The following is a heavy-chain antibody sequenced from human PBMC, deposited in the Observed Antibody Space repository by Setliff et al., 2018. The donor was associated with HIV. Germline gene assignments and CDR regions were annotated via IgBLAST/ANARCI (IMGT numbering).Heavy chain of an antibody. J-gene: IGHJ3*02. CDR2: INWNSGTI. V-gene: IGHV3-9*01. Sequence: LRLSCAASGFTFSSYWMSWVRQAPGKGPEWVSGINWNSGTIAYADFVKGRFTISRDNTKNFVFLEMTNLRPEDTALYFCAKDYGDGHNWGAFDISGQGTMVTVSS. D-gene: IGHD1-1*01. CDR3: AKDYGDGHNWGAFDI. CDR1: GFTFSSYW.